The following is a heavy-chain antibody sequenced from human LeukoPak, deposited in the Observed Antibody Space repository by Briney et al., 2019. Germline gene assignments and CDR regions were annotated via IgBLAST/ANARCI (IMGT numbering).Heavy chain of an antibody. D-gene: IGHD1-26*01. Sequence: PGGSLRLSRAASGFTFSSYAMSWVRQAPGKGLEWVSAISGSGGSTYYADSVKGRFTISRDNSKNTLYLQMNSLRAEDTAVYYCAKESSGSYYLTLDYFDYWGQGTLVTVSS. CDR3: AKESSGSYYLTLDYFDY. CDR1: GFTFSSYA. V-gene: IGHV3-23*01. CDR2: ISGSGGST. J-gene: IGHJ4*02.